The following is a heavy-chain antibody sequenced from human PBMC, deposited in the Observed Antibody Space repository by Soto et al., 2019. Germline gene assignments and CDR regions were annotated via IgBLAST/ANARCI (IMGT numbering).Heavy chain of an antibody. Sequence: QVQLVQSGAEGKRPGSSVKVSCTPSGGTFNTLSINWVRQAPGQGLEWMGAIIPFFDSTNYAQRFQGRVTISADESTTTVYLEMGSLRDDDTAVYYCSSPTASGLFWGQGSLVTVSS. D-gene: IGHD5-18*01. CDR2: IIPFFDST. CDR1: GGTFNTLS. CDR3: SSPTASGLF. J-gene: IGHJ4*02. V-gene: IGHV1-69*01.